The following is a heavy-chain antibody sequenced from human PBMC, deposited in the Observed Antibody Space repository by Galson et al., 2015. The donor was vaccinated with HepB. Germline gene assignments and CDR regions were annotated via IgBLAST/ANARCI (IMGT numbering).Heavy chain of an antibody. CDR3: ECGTYFSLVY. CDR1: GFTFSSYA. CDR2: ISYDGSNK. J-gene: IGHJ4*02. Sequence: SLRLSCAASGFTFSSYAMHWVRQAPGKGLEWVAVISYDGSNKYYADSVKGRFTISRDNSKNTLYLQMNSLRAEDTAVYYCECGTYFSLVYWGRGTLVTVSS. D-gene: IGHD2/OR15-2a*01. V-gene: IGHV3-30-3*01.